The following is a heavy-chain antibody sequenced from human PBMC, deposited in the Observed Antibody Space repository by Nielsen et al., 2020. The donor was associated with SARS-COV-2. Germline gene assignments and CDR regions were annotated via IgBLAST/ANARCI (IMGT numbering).Heavy chain of an antibody. CDR3: ARGGRGLTAGDYYYYYGMDV. D-gene: IGHD1-14*01. J-gene: IGHJ6*02. Sequence: WIRQPPGKGLEWIGYIYYSGSTNYNPSLKSRVTISVDTSKNQFSLNLSSVTAADTAVYYCARGGRGLTAGDYYYYYGMDVWGQGTTVTVSS. CDR2: IYYSGST. V-gene: IGHV4-59*01.